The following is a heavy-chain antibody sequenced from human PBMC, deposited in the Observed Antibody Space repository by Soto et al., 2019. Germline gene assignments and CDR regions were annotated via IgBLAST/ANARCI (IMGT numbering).Heavy chain of an antibody. J-gene: IGHJ4*02. CDR2: IKSKTHGGTT. CDR1: GFTFSNAW. CDR3: TGGNYKPDY. D-gene: IGHD3-16*01. Sequence: GGSLRLSCAASGFTFSNAWMNWVRQAPGKGLEWVGRIKSKTHGGTTDYPAPVKGRFTISRDDSENTLYLQMNSLKPEDTAVYYCTGGNYKPDYWGQGTLVTVSS. V-gene: IGHV3-15*07.